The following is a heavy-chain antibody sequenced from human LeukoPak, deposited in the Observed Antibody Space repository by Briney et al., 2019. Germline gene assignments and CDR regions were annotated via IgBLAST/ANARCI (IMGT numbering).Heavy chain of an antibody. D-gene: IGHD6-6*01. CDR1: GGSISSSDW. V-gene: IGHV4-4*02. CDR2: VYHGGST. J-gene: IGHJ4*02. Sequence: PSETLSLTCTVSGGSISSSDWWSWVRQPPGKGLEWIGEVYHGGSTNYNPSLESRLTISVDTSKNQFSLKLSSVTAADTAVYYCARGEYSSSGDFDYWGQGTLVTVSS. CDR3: ARGEYSSSGDFDY.